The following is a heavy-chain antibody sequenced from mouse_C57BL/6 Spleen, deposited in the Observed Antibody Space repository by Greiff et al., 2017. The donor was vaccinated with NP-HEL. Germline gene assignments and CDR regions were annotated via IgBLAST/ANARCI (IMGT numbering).Heavy chain of an antibody. V-gene: IGHV1-50*01. Sequence: QVQLQQPGAELVKPGASVKLSCKASGYTFTSYWMQWVKQRPGQGLEWIGEIDPSDSYTNYNQKFKGKATLTVDTSSSTAYVQLSSLTSVDSAVYYCAAGGWVDYWGQGTTLTVSS. CDR1: GYTFTSYW. D-gene: IGHD3-3*01. J-gene: IGHJ2*01. CDR2: IDPSDSYT. CDR3: AAGGWVDY.